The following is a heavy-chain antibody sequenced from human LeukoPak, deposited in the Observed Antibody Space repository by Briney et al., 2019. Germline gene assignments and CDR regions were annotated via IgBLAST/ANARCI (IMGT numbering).Heavy chain of an antibody. J-gene: IGHJ4*02. CDR1: GFTFDDYA. CDR2: ISWNSGSI. Sequence: TGGSLRLSCAASGFTFDDYAMHWVRQAPGKGLEWVSGISWNSGSIGYADSVKGRFTISRDNAKNSLYLQMNSLRAEDTALYYCAKVSSGWYEGFDYWGQGTLVTVSS. D-gene: IGHD6-19*01. CDR3: AKVSSGWYEGFDY. V-gene: IGHV3-9*01.